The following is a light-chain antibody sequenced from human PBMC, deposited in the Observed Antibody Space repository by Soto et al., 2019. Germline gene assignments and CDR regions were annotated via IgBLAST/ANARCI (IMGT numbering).Light chain of an antibody. CDR3: QQRSNWPPA. Sequence: EIVMTQSTATLSVSPVEISTLACRASQSVSSYLAWYQQKPGQAPRLLIYDASNRATGIPARFSGSGSGTDFTLTISSLEPEDFAVYYCQQRSNWPPAFGQGTRLEIK. CDR2: DAS. CDR1: QSVSSY. V-gene: IGKV3-11*01. J-gene: IGKJ5*01.